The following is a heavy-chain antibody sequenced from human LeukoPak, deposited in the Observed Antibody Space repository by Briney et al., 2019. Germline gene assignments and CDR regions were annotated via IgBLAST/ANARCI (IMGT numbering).Heavy chain of an antibody. Sequence: SETLSLTCTVSGGSISSGDYYWSWIRQPPGKGLEWIGYIYYSGSTYYNPSLKSRVTISVDTSKNQFSLKLSSVTAADTAVYYCARGTVVAALNWFDPWGQGTLVTVSS. CDR1: GGSISSGDYY. CDR2: IYYSGST. J-gene: IGHJ5*02. CDR3: ARGTVVAALNWFDP. V-gene: IGHV4-30-4*01. D-gene: IGHD2-15*01.